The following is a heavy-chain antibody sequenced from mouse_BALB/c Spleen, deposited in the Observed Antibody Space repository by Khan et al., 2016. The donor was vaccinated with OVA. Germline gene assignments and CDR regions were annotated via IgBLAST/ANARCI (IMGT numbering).Heavy chain of an antibody. J-gene: IGHJ3*01. D-gene: IGHD3-3*01. CDR3: ARGRAY. V-gene: IGHV3-2*02. CDR1: GYSITSDYA. CDR2: ITYSGST. Sequence: QLEESGPGLVKPSQSLSLTCTVTGYSITSDYAWNWIRQFPGNKLEWMGYITYSGSTSYTPSLKSRFSITRDPSKNQFFLQLNSLTTEDTATYYCARGRAYWGQGTLVTVSA.